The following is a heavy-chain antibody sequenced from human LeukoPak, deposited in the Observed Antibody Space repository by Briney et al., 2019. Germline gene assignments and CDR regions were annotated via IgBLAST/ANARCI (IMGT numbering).Heavy chain of an antibody. J-gene: IGHJ5*02. CDR2: INHSGST. CDR1: GGAFSGYY. D-gene: IGHD3-22*01. Sequence: SETLTLTCAVYGGAFSGYYWSWIRQPPGKGLEWIGEINHSGSTNYNPSLKSRVTISVDTSKNQFSLKLSSVTAADTAVYYCARKTMIVVVNWFDPWGQGTLVTVSS. CDR3: ARKTMIVVVNWFDP. V-gene: IGHV4-34*01.